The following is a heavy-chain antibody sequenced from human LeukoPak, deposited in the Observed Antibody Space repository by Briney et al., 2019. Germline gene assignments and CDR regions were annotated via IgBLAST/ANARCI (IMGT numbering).Heavy chain of an antibody. CDR3: ARGSGASYDSLYY. D-gene: IGHD3-22*01. CDR2: IYYSGTT. CDR1: GGSITSGGYY. V-gene: IGHV4-31*03. J-gene: IGHJ4*02. Sequence: SETLSLTCTVSGGSITSGGYYWSWIRQLPGKGLEWIGYIYYSGTTSYNPSLKSRLTISLDTSENQVSLKLSSVTAADTAVYYCARGSGASYDSLYYWGQGTLVTVSS.